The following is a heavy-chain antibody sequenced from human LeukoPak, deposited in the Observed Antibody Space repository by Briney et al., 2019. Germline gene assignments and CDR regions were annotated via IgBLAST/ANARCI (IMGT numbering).Heavy chain of an antibody. D-gene: IGHD1-1*01. CDR3: ARDTPTTGTRYFDC. J-gene: IGHJ4*02. Sequence: GDRTYYADSVKGRFTISRDNSRNTLYLQMNSLRAEDTAVYYCARDTPTTGTRYFDCWGQGTLVTVSS. CDR2: GDRT. V-gene: IGHV3-66*01.